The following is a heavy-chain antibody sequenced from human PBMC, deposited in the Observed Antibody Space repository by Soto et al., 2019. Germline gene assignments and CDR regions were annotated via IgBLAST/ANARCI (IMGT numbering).Heavy chain of an antibody. CDR3: ARDILSGGAYPDS. D-gene: IGHD3-10*01. V-gene: IGHV3-21*01. J-gene: IGHJ5*01. CDR2: ISSGSSYI. Sequence: GGSLRLSCVFSGFTFSTYTMNWVRQAPGKGLEWLSSISSGSSYIYYAASVKNRFSISRDNAKSSLFLQMNNLRAEDTAVYYCARDILSGGAYPDSWGLGTKVTVSS. CDR1: GFTFSTYT.